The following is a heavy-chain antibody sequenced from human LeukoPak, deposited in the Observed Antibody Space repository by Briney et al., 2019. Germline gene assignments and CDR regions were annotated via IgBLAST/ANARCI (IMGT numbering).Heavy chain of an antibody. J-gene: IGHJ4*02. D-gene: IGHD3-3*01. CDR1: GFTFSDYY. V-gene: IGHV3-11*04. CDR3: AREIFWSGYFSNLHFDY. CDR2: ISSSGSTI. Sequence: GGSLRLSCAASGFTFSDYYMSWIRRAPGKGLEWVSYISSSGSTIYYADSVRGRFTISRDNAKNSLYLQMNSLRAEDTAVYYCAREIFWSGYFSNLHFDYWGQGTLVTVSS.